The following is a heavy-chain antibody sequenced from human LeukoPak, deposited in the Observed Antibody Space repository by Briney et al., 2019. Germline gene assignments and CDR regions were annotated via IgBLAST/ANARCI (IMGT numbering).Heavy chain of an antibody. CDR1: GYIFTDYY. CDR3: ARVGYGYYMDV. Sequence: EASVKVSCKASGYIFTDYYMHWVRQAPGQELGWMGRINPNSGGTNYAQKFQGRVTMTRDTSISTAYMELSRLRSDDTAVYYCARVGYGYYMDVWGKGTTVTVSS. V-gene: IGHV1/OR15-1*04. D-gene: IGHD5-18*01. CDR2: INPNSGGT. J-gene: IGHJ6*03.